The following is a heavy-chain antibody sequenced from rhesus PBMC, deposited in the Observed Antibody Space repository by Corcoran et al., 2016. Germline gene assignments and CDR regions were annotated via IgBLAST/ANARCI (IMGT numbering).Heavy chain of an antibody. CDR2: IYGSVGTT. J-gene: IGHJ4*01. CDR3: ARVVYRDFDY. Sequence: QVQLQESGPGLVKPSETLSLTCTLSGGSISDSYFWNWIRQATGKGLEGMGRIYGSVGTTASNTSLISRVTISKDTSQNQFSLKLRSVTAADTAVYCCARVVYRDFDYWGQGILVTVSS. V-gene: IGHV4-160*01. CDR1: GGSISDSYF. D-gene: IGHD1-1-1*01.